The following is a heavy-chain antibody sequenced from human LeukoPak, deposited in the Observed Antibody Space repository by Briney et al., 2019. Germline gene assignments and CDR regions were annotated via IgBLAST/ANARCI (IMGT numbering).Heavy chain of an antibody. D-gene: IGHD3-22*01. CDR1: GGSISSSSYS. CDR3: ARVGGRDYYDSSGHRGVDY. J-gene: IGHJ4*02. CDR2: VYYSGST. V-gene: IGHV4-39*07. Sequence: SETLSLTCTVSGGSISSSSYSWGWIRQPPGKGLECIGSVYYSGSTYYSPSLKSRVTISVDTSKNQFSLKLSSVTAADTAVYYCARVGGRDYYDSSGHRGVDYWGQGTLVTVSS.